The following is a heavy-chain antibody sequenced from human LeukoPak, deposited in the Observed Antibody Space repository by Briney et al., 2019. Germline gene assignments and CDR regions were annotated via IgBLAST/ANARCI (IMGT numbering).Heavy chain of an antibody. CDR1: GYTFSNYA. CDR3: ARSLGMGATLDY. CDR2: INAGNGNT. Sequence: GASVKVSCKASGYTFSNYAMHWVRQDPGQRLEWMGWINAGNGNTRYSQEFKGRVTITRDTSASTVYMELSSLRSEDMAVYFCARSLGMGATLDYWGRGTLVTVSS. D-gene: IGHD1-26*01. J-gene: IGHJ4*02. V-gene: IGHV1-3*03.